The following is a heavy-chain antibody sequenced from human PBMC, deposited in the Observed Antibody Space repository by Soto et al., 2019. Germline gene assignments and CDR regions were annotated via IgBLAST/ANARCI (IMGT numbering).Heavy chain of an antibody. Sequence: EVQLLESGGGLVQPGGSLRLSCAASGFTFINYAMSWVRQAPGKGLEWVSTIGGGDGSTYYADSVKGRFTISRDNAKNSLYLQMNSLRDEDTAVYYCATSGSSGWDFDYWGQGTLVTVSS. CDR3: ATSGSSGWDFDY. D-gene: IGHD6-19*01. V-gene: IGHV3-23*01. CDR1: GFTFINYA. CDR2: IGGGDGST. J-gene: IGHJ4*02.